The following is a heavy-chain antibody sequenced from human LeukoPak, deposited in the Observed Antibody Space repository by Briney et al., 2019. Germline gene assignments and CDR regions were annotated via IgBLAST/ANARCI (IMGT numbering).Heavy chain of an antibody. D-gene: IGHD2-8*01. V-gene: IGHV1-2*02. CDR2: INPNSGGT. J-gene: IGHJ5*02. Sequence: ASVKVSCKASGYTFTGYYMHWVRQAPGQGLEWMGWINPNSGGTNYAQKFRGRVTMTRDTSISTAYMELSGLRSDGTAVYYCARGLYCTNGVCYHPLFWFDPWGQGTLVTVSS. CDR1: GYTFTGYY. CDR3: ARGLYCTNGVCYHPLFWFDP.